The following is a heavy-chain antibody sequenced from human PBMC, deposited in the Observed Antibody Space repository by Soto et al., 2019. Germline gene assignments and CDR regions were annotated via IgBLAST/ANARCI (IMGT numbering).Heavy chain of an antibody. CDR3: AKGSYYYWNVYFDY. D-gene: IGHD3-10*01. Sequence: GGSLRLSCAASGFTFSSYGMHWVRQAPGKGLEWVAVISYDGSNKYYADSVKGRFTISRDHSKNTLYLQMNSLRAEDTAVYYCAKGSYYYWNVYFDYWGQGTLVTVSS. CDR2: ISYDGSNK. CDR1: GFTFSSYG. J-gene: IGHJ4*02. V-gene: IGHV3-30*18.